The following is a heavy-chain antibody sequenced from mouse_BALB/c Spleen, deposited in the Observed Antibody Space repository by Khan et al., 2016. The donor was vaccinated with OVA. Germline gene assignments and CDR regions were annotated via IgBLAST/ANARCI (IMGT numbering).Heavy chain of an antibody. CDR3: AKWGTANYCAMDY. J-gene: IGHJ4*01. V-gene: IGHV2-3*01. CDR1: GFSLTNYG. CDR2: IWGDGST. D-gene: IGHD1-2*01. Sequence: QVQLKESGPGLVAPSQSLSITCTVSGFSLTNYGVHWVRQPPGKGLEWLGVIWGDGSTNYHSTLMSRLSISKANSQSQVFLKLSSLQPDDTATYYCAKWGTANYCAMDYWGQGTSVTVSS.